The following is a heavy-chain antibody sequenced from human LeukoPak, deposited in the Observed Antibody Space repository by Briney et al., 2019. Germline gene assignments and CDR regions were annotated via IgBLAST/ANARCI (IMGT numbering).Heavy chain of an antibody. CDR3: ARLYNWGGYYFDY. D-gene: IGHD1-1*01. CDR2: IYYSGST. Sequence: SETLSLTCTVSGGSISSYYWSWIRQPPGKGLEWIGYIYYSGSTNYNPSLKSRVTISVDTSKNQFSLKLSSVTAADTAVYYCARLYNWGGYYFDYWGQGTLVTVSS. CDR1: GGSISSYY. V-gene: IGHV4-59*08. J-gene: IGHJ4*02.